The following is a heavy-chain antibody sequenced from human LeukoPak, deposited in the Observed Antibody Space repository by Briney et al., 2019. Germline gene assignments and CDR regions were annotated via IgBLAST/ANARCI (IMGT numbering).Heavy chain of an antibody. Sequence: ASVKVSCKASGYTFTGYYMHWVRQAPGQGLEWMGWINPNSGGTNYAQTFQGRVTMTRDTSISTAYMELSRLRSDDTAVYYCASHLYCGGDCPSAFDIWGQGTMVTVSS. CDR2: INPNSGGT. J-gene: IGHJ3*02. D-gene: IGHD2-21*02. V-gene: IGHV1-2*02. CDR1: GYTFTGYY. CDR3: ASHLYCGGDCPSAFDI.